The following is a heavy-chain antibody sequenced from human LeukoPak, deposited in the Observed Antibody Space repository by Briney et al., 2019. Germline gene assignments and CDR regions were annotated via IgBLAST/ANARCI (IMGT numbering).Heavy chain of an antibody. CDR2: VSHSGDT. V-gene: IGHV4-4*02. D-gene: IGHD3-3*01. CDR3: AQVGDFWSGPPHYYMDV. Sequence: SGTLSLACDVSGDSNDDINTCCWWTWVRQSPGKGLEWIGEVSHSGDTNYNPSLKSRVAMSVDTSKRQLSLRLTSVTAADTAVYYCAQVGDFWSGPPHYYMDVWGKGTTVTVSS. CDR1: GDSNDDINTCCW. J-gene: IGHJ6*03.